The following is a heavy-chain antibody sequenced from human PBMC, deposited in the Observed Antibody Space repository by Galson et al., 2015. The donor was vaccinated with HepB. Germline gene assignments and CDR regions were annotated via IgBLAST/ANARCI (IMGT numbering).Heavy chain of an antibody. D-gene: IGHD4-23*01. CDR3: ARAGYGGPYYFDY. CDR1: GFTFSSYG. V-gene: IGHV3-33*01. Sequence: SLRLSCAASGFTFSSYGMHWVRQAPGKGLEWVAVIWYDGSNKYYADSVKGRFTISRDNSKNTLYLQMNSLRAEDTAVYYCARAGYGGPYYFDYWGQGTLVTVSS. J-gene: IGHJ4*02. CDR2: IWYDGSNK.